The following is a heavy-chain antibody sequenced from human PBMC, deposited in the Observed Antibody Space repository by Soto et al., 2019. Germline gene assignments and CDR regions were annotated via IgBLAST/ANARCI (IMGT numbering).Heavy chain of an antibody. V-gene: IGHV1-69*06. CDR1: GGTFSSYA. CDR2: IIPIFGTA. CDR3: AREHCSGGSCYPGGYYYYGMDV. J-gene: IGHJ6*02. D-gene: IGHD2-15*01. Sequence: QVQLVQSGAEVKKPGSSVKVSCKASGGTFSSYAISWVRQAPGQGLEWMGGIIPIFGTANYAQKFQGRVTITADKSTSTAYMELSSLRSADTVVYYCAREHCSGGSCYPGGYYYYGMDVWGQGTTVTVSS.